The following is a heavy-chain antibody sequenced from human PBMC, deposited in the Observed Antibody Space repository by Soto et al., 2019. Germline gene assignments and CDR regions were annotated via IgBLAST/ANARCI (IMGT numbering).Heavy chain of an antibody. CDR3: TRVLTGPQHYFDY. D-gene: IGHD3-10*01. CDR1: GFTFSSDW. V-gene: IGHV3-74*01. J-gene: IGHJ4*02. Sequence: GGSLRLSCAASGFTFSSDWMHWVRQAPGKGLVWVSRINTDGSGTSYADSVKGRFTISRDNAKNTLYLQMNSLRAEDTAVYYCTRVLTGPQHYFDYWGQGNMVTVS. CDR2: INTDGSGT.